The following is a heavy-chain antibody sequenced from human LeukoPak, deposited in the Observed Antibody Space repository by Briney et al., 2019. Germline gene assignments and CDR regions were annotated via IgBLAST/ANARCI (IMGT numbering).Heavy chain of an antibody. CDR2: IYPGDSDT. Sequence: GESLKISCKGSGYTFTSYWIGWVRQMPGKDLEWMGIIYPGDSDTRYSPSFQGQVTISADKSISTAYLQWSSLKASDTAIYYCARQTDEYFQHWGQGTLVTVSS. J-gene: IGHJ1*01. CDR1: GYTFTSYW. V-gene: IGHV5-51*01. CDR3: ARQTDEYFQH.